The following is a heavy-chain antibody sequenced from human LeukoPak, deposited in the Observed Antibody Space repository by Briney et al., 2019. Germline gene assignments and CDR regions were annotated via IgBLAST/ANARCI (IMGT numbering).Heavy chain of an antibody. CDR1: GYTFTSYG. CDR3: VRFGVWGSYRSRDAATDDY. Sequence: ASVKVSCKASGYTFTSYGISWVRQAPGQGLEWMGWISAYNGNTNYAQKLQGRVTMTTDTSTSTAYMELRSLRSDDTAVYYCVRFGVWGSYRSRDAATDDYWGQGALVTVSS. CDR2: ISAYNGNT. V-gene: IGHV1-18*01. J-gene: IGHJ4*02. D-gene: IGHD3-16*02.